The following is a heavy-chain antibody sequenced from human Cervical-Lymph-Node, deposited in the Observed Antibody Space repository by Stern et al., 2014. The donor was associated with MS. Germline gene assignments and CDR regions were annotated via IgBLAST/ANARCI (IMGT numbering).Heavy chain of an antibody. D-gene: IGHD3-22*01. CDR2: ISSSSSYI. Sequence: EVQLEESGGGLVKPGGSLRLSCAASGFTFSSYSMNWVRQAPGKGLEWVSSISSSSSYIYYADSVKGRFTISRDNAKNSLYLQMNSLRAEDTAVYYCARATYYYDSSGLDYWGQGTLVTVSS. CDR3: ARATYYYDSSGLDY. CDR1: GFTFSSYS. J-gene: IGHJ4*02. V-gene: IGHV3-21*01.